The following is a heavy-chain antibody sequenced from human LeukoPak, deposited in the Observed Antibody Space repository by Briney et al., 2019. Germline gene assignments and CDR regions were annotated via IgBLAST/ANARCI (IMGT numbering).Heavy chain of an antibody. CDR3: VREGASGTAFDI. D-gene: IGHD1-26*01. J-gene: IGHJ3*02. Sequence: GGSLRLSCAASGFTFSDFYMSWVRQAPGKGLEWLSYITSSGDTIYYADSVKGRFTVSRDNARNSLYLQMKSLSAEDTAVYYCVREGASGTAFDIWGLGTMVTVSP. V-gene: IGHV3-11*01. CDR1: GFTFSDFY. CDR2: ITSSGDTI.